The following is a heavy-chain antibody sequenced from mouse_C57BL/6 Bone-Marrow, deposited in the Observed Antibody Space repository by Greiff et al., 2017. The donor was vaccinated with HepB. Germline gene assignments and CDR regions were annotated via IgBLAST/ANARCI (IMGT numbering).Heavy chain of an antibody. J-gene: IGHJ2*01. D-gene: IGHD3-2*02. V-gene: IGHV1-69*01. CDR2: IDPSDSYT. CDR1: GYTFTSYW. CDR3: ARSDSSGPDY. Sequence: QVQLKQPGAELVMPGASVKLSCKASGYTFTSYWMHWVKQRPGQGLEWIGEIDPSDSYTNYNQKFKGKSTVTVDKSSSTAYMQLSSLTSEDSAVYYCARSDSSGPDYWGQGTTLTVSS.